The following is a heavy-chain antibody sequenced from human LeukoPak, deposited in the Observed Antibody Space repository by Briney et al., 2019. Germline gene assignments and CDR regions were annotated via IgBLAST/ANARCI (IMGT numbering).Heavy chain of an antibody. CDR2: NYYSGNT. CDR1: GGSISSSRYY. J-gene: IGHJ3*02. D-gene: IGHD5-12*01. V-gene: IGHV4-39*07. Sequence: SETLSLTCTVSGGSISSSRYYWGWIRQPPGKGLEWIGSNYYSGNTYYNPSLKSRVTISVDTSKSQFSLKLSSVTAADTAVYYSARVLATYYAFHIWGQGTMVTVSS. CDR3: ARVLATYYAFHI.